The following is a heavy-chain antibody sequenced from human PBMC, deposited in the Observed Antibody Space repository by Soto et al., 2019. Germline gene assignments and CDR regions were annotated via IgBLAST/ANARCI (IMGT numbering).Heavy chain of an antibody. CDR3: AKDLNYYDSSGYYYLY. CDR2: ISGSGGST. V-gene: IGHV3-23*01. J-gene: IGHJ4*02. D-gene: IGHD3-22*01. CDR1: GFTFSSYA. Sequence: PGGSLRLSCAASGFTFSSYAMSWVRQAPGKWLEWVSAISGSGGSTYYADSVKGRFTISRDNSKNTLYLQMNSLRAEDTAVYYCAKDLNYYDSSGYYYLYWGQGTLVTVSS.